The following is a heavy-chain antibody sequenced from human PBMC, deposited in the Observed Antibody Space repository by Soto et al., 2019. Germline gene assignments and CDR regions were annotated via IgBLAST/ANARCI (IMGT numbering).Heavy chain of an antibody. V-gene: IGHV3-15*01. CDR2: IKSKTDGGTT. D-gene: IGHD2-15*01. CDR1: GFTFSNAW. Sequence: GGSLRLSCAASGFTFSNAWMSWVRQAPGKGLEWVGRIKSKTDGGTTDYAAPVKGRFTISRDDSKNTLYLQMNSLKTEDTAMYYCTTEGYCSGGSCYGGEYWGQGTLVTVSS. J-gene: IGHJ4*02. CDR3: TTEGYCSGGSCYGGEY.